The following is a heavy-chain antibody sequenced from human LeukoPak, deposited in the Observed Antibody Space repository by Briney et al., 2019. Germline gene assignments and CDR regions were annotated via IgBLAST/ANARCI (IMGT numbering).Heavy chain of an antibody. J-gene: IGHJ4*02. D-gene: IGHD3-22*01. CDR2: ISNSSPNI. CDR3: ARALHDSSGYYFDY. V-gene: IGHV3-21*01. CDR1: GFTFISYS. Sequence: SGGSLRLSCAASGFTFISYSMNWVRQAPGKGLEWVSSISNSSPNIYYADSVKGRFTISRDSAKDSLFLQMNSLIAEDTAVYYCARALHDSSGYYFDYWGQGTLVTVSS.